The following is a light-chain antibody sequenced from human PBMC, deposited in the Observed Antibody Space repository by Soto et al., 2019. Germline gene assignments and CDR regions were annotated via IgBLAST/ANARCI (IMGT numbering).Light chain of an antibody. CDR1: QSVSSK. Sequence: EIVLTQSPGTLSVSPGERATLSCRASQSVSSKLAWYQQKPGQAPRLLFYGASTGATGIPARFSGSGSETEFTLPISSLHSESFAVYYCQQYNNWPGTFDQGTKVEIK. J-gene: IGKJ1*01. CDR3: QQYNNWPGT. CDR2: GAS. V-gene: IGKV3-15*01.